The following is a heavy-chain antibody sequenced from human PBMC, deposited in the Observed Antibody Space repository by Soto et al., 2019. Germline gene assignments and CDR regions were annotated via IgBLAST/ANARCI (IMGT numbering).Heavy chain of an antibody. CDR1: GYTFTSYG. J-gene: IGHJ6*02. V-gene: IGHV1-18*04. CDR2: ISAYNGNT. Sequence: ASVKVSCKASGYTFTSYGISWVRQAPGQGLEWMGWISAYNGNTNYAQKLQGRVTMTTDTSTSTAYMELRSLRSDDTAVYYCAREGNYDFWSGYYRGSYYYGMDVWGQGTTVTVSS. D-gene: IGHD3-3*01. CDR3: AREGNYDFWSGYYRGSYYYGMDV.